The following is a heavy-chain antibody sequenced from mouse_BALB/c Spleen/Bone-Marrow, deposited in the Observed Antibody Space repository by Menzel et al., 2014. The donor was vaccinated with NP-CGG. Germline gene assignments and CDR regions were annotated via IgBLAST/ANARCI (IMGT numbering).Heavy chain of an antibody. CDR1: GYTFTDYA. CDR2: ISSYYGDA. V-gene: IGHV1S137*01. D-gene: IGHD2-14*01. J-gene: IGHJ4*01. Sequence: VKLMESGAELVRPGVSVKISCKGSGYTFTDYAIHWVKQSHAKSLEWIGLISSYYGDASYNQQFKGKATMTVDKSSSTAYMDLARLTSEDSAIYYCARSGKVRNAMDSWGQGPSVPVSS. CDR3: ARSGKVRNAMDS.